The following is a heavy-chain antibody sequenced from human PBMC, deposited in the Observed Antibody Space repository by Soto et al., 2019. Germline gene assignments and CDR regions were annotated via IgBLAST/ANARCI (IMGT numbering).Heavy chain of an antibody. CDR2: MNPNSGNT. V-gene: IGHV1-8*01. J-gene: IGHJ4*02. CDR3: ASSPRNWGFDY. Sequence: QVQLVQSGAEVKKPGASVKVSCKASGYTFTSYDINWVRQATGQGFEWMGWMNPNSGNTGYAQNFQGRVTMTWDTTIPTADMELSSLRFEDTAVYYCASSPRNWGFDYWGLGALVTVST. D-gene: IGHD7-27*01. CDR1: GYTFTSYD.